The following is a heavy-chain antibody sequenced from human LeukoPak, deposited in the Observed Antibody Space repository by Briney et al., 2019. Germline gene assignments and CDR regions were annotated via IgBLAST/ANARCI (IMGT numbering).Heavy chain of an antibody. CDR3: AHDSSGPFDY. CDR1: GGSFSGYY. D-gene: IGHD3-22*01. Sequence: PSGTLSLTCAVYGGSFSGYYWSWIRQPPGKGLEWIGEINHSGSTNYNPSLKSRVTISVDTSKNQFSLKLSSVTAADTAVYYCAHDSSGPFDYWGQGTLVTVSS. V-gene: IGHV4-34*01. CDR2: INHSGST. J-gene: IGHJ4*02.